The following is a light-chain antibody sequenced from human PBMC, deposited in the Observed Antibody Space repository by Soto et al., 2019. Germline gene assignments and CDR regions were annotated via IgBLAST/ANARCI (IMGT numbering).Light chain of an antibody. J-gene: IGKJ5*01. CDR1: QSISSY. V-gene: IGKV1-39*01. CDR3: QQSYSTPRIT. Sequence: DIQMTQSPSSLSASVGDRVTITCRASQSISSYLNWYQQKPGKAPKLLIYAASSLQSGVPSRFXXXXXGTXFTLTISSLQPEDFATYYCQQSYSTPRITFGQGTRLEIK. CDR2: AAS.